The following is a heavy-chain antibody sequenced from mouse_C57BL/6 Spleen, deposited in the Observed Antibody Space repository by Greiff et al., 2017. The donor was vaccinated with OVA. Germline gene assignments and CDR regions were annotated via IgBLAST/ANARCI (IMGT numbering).Heavy chain of an antibody. J-gene: IGHJ4*01. Sequence: EVHLVESEGGLVQPGSSMKLSCTASGFTFSDYYMAWVRQVPEKGLEWVANINYDGSSTYYLDSLKSRFIISRDNAKNILYLQMSSLKSEDTATYYCARRGNREAYAMDYWGQGTSVTVSS. D-gene: IGHD3-1*01. CDR2: INYDGSST. CDR3: ARRGNREAYAMDY. CDR1: GFTFSDYY. V-gene: IGHV5-16*01.